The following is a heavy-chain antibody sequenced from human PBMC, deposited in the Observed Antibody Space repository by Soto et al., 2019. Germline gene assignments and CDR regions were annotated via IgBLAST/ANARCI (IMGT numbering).Heavy chain of an antibody. V-gene: IGHV3-30*03. Sequence: GGSLRLSCAASGFTFSSYGMHWVRQAPGKGLEWVAVISYAGSTKYYAESVKGLFTISRDNARNSLFLQMNSLRAEDTVVYYCARAECSSPDCLTAYYSYGLDVWGQGSTVTVSS. CDR2: ISYAGSTK. CDR1: GFTFSSYG. D-gene: IGHD3-9*01. CDR3: ARAECSSPDCLTAYYSYGLDV. J-gene: IGHJ6*02.